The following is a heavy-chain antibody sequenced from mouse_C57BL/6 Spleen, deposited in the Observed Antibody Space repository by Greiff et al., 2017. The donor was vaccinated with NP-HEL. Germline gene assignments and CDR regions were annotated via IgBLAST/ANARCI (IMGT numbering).Heavy chain of an antibody. V-gene: IGHV1-81*01. CDR1: GYTFTSYG. D-gene: IGHD1-1*01. J-gene: IGHJ4*01. CDR2: IYPRSGNT. Sequence: VKVVESGAELARPGASVKLSCKASGYTFTSYGISWVKQRTGQGLEWIGEIYPRSGNTYYNEKFKGKATLTADKSSSTAYMELRSLTSEDSAVYFCAIYGSSYDYYAMDYWGQGTSVTVSS. CDR3: AIYGSSYDYYAMDY.